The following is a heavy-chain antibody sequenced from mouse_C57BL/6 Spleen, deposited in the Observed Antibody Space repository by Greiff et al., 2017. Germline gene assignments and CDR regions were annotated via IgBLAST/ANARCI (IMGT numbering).Heavy chain of an antibody. CDR1: GYTFTGYW. D-gene: IGHD4-1*01. J-gene: IGHJ4*01. V-gene: IGHV1-9*01. CDR2: ILPGSGST. CDR3: ATPHWDVDAMDY. Sequence: QVQLQQSGAELMKPGASVKLSCKATGYTFTGYWIEWVKQRPGHGLEWIGEILPGSGSTNYNEKFKGKATFTADNSSNTAYMQLSSLTTEDSAIYYCATPHWDVDAMDYWGQGTSVTVSS.